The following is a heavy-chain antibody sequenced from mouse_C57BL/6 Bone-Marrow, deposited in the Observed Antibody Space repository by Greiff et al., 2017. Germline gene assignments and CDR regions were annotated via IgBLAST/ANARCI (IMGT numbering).Heavy chain of an antibody. CDR3: ARCDDYGSYWYFDV. CDR1: GYSITSDY. CDR2: ISYSGST. V-gene: IGHV3-8*01. D-gene: IGHD1-1*01. Sequence: EVKLVESGPGLAKPSQTLSLTCSVTGYSITSDYWNWIRKFPGNKLEYMGYISYSGSTYYNPSLKSRISITRDTSKNQYYLQLNSVTTEDTATDYCARCDDYGSYWYFDVWGTGTTVTVSS. J-gene: IGHJ1*03.